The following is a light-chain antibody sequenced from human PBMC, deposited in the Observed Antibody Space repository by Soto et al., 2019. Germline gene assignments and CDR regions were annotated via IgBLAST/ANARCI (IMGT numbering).Light chain of an antibody. V-gene: IGLV2-8*01. Sequence: QSAPTQPPSPSESPGQSVTTCCTGTSSDVGAHNYVSWYQQYPAKAPKLIIYEVTKRPSGVPDRFSGSKSGNTASLTVSGLQAEDEADYYCSSYADNNRVFGTGTKVTVL. CDR3: SSYADNNRV. CDR2: EVT. J-gene: IGLJ1*01. CDR1: SSDVGAHNY.